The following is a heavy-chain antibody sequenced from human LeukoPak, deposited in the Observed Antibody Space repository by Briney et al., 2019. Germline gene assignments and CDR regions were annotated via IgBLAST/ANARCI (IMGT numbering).Heavy chain of an antibody. V-gene: IGHV4-34*01. J-gene: IGHJ4*02. CDR3: ARQGPFNY. CDR1: GGSFSGYY. Sequence: PSETLSLTCAVYGGSFSGYYWSWIRQPPGKGLEWIGEINHSGSTNYNPSLKSRVTISVDTSKNQFSLKLSSVTAADTAVYYCARQGPFNYWGQGTLVTVSS. CDR2: INHSGST.